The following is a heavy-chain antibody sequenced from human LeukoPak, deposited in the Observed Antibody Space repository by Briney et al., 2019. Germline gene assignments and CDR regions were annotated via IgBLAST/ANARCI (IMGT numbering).Heavy chain of an antibody. CDR3: ARQGYGYDSSGYYYDY. CDR1: GFTFSRFW. Sequence: GGSLRLSCSASGFTFSRFWMSWVRQAPGKGLEYVALIKQGGSEIYHMDSVKGRFTISRDDAKNSLYLQMNSLRAEDTAVYYCARQGYGYDSSGYYYDYWGQGTLVTVSS. D-gene: IGHD3-22*01. J-gene: IGHJ4*02. CDR2: IKQGGSEI. V-gene: IGHV3-7*05.